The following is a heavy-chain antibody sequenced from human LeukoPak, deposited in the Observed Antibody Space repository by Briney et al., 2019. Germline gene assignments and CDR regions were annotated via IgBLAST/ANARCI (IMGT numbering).Heavy chain of an antibody. Sequence: PGGSLRLSCAASGFTFSNYSMNWVRQAPGKGLEWVSLISSSSSNIHYADSVKGRFTISRGNAKNSLNLQMNTLRAEDTAVYYCAGADDYGDYASDYWGQGTLVTVSS. V-gene: IGHV3-21*01. D-gene: IGHD4-17*01. CDR1: GFTFSNYS. CDR2: ISSSSSNI. J-gene: IGHJ4*02. CDR3: AGADDYGDYASDY.